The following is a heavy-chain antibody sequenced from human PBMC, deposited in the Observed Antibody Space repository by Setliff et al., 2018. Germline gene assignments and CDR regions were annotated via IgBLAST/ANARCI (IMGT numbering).Heavy chain of an antibody. CDR3: ARDREYCSRTSCYIDY. J-gene: IGHJ4*02. Sequence: GASVKVSCKASGYSFSTYAMHWVRQAPGQRPEWMGWINGGNGNTKYSQKSQGRITITRDTSASTAYMEMSSLRSEDTAVYYCARDREYCSRTSCYIDYWGQGALVTVSS. D-gene: IGHD2-2*02. V-gene: IGHV1-3*01. CDR2: INGGNGNT. CDR1: GYSFSTYA.